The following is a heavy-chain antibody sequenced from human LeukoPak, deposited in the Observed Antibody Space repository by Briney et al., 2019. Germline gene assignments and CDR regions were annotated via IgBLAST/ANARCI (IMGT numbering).Heavy chain of an antibody. J-gene: IGHJ4*02. D-gene: IGHD3-22*01. CDR2: IYHSGST. CDR1: GYSIISGYY. CDR3: ARADYYDSSGSDY. V-gene: IGHV4-38-2*02. Sequence: PSETLSLTCTVSGYSIISGYYWGWIRQPPGKGLDWIGSIYHSGSTYCNPSLKSRVTISVDTSKNQFSLKLSSVTAADTAVYYCARADYYDSSGSDYWGQGTLVTVSS.